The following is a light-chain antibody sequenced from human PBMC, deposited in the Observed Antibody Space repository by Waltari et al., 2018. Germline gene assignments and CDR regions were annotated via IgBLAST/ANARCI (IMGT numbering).Light chain of an antibody. J-gene: IGLJ1*01. Sequence: QSVLTQPPSVSGAPGQRVTISCTGSSSNIGSYYTVHCYQHLPGTAPKVLIYANNNRPSGVPDRFSGSKSGASASLAITGLQAEDEADYYCQSFDSSLDGYVFGTGTKVTVL. CDR1: SSNIGSYYT. CDR2: ANN. V-gene: IGLV1-40*01. CDR3: QSFDSSLDGYV.